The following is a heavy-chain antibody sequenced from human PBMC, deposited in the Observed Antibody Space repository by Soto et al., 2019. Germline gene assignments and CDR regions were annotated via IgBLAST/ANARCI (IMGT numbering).Heavy chain of an antibody. CDR3: ALAQLLLPEGCFDP. Sequence: QITLKESGPPLVKPTQTLTLTCTFSGFSLSTSGVGVGWIRQPPGKALEWLALIYWDDDKRYSPSLNSRLTLTTNTSKNQLVLTMTNMDPVDTATYYCALAQLLLPEGCFDPWGQGTLATASS. CDR2: IYWDDDK. D-gene: IGHD2-15*01. J-gene: IGHJ5*02. CDR1: GFSLSTSGVG. V-gene: IGHV2-5*02.